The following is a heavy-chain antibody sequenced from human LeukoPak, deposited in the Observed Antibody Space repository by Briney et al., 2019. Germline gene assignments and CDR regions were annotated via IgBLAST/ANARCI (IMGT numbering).Heavy chain of an antibody. CDR2: ISSSSSYI. J-gene: IGHJ4*02. D-gene: IGHD6-19*01. Sequence: GGSLRLSCAASGFTFSSYSMNWVRQAPGKGLEWVSSISSSSSYIYYADSVKGRFTISRDNSKNTLYLQMNSLRAEDTAVYYCAKDSGRIAVAAPDYWGQGTLVTVSS. CDR1: GFTFSSYS. V-gene: IGHV3-21*01. CDR3: AKDSGRIAVAAPDY.